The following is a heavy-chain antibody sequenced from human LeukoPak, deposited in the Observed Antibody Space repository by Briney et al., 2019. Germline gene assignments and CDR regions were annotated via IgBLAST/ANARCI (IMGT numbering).Heavy chain of an antibody. V-gene: IGHV1-69*05. Sequence: SVKVSCKASGGTFSSYAISWVRQAPGQGLEWMGGLIPIFVTANYAQKFQGRVTMTTDTSTSTAYMELRNLRSDDTAVYYCARDRGLLWFGELTPPFDYWGQGTLVTVSS. CDR2: LIPIFVTA. J-gene: IGHJ4*02. CDR1: GGTFSSYA. CDR3: ARDRGLLWFGELTPPFDY. D-gene: IGHD3-10*01.